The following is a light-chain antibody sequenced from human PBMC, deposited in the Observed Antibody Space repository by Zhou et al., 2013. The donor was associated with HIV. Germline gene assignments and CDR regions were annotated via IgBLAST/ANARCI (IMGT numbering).Light chain of an antibody. V-gene: IGKV3D-20*02. CDR3: QQRSHWPPT. Sequence: EIVLTQSPGTLSLSPGERATLSCRASQSVISSYLAWYQQKPGQAPRLLIYGASSRATGIPDRFSGSGSGTDFTLTISNLEPEDFAVYFCQQRSHWPPTFGPGTKVDIK. J-gene: IGKJ3*01. CDR1: QSVISSY. CDR2: GAS.